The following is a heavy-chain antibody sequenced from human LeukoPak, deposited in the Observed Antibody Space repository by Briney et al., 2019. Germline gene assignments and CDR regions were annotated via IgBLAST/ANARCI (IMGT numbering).Heavy chain of an antibody. J-gene: IGHJ4*02. D-gene: IGHD6-19*01. CDR3: ARGAGFSPFDY. CDR1: GFTFNSYT. Sequence: GGSLRLSCAASGFTFNSYTMNWVRQAPGKGLESVSSIRSNSRGINYADSVKGRFTISRDNAKNSLYLQMNSLRAEDTAVYYCARGAGFSPFDYWGQGTLVTVSS. CDR2: IRSNSRGI. V-gene: IGHV3-48*04.